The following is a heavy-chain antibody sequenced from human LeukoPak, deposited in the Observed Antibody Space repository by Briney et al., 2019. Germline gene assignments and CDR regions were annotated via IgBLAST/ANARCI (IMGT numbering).Heavy chain of an antibody. CDR3: AKEARDLGYCSGGSCYGIDY. J-gene: IGHJ4*02. D-gene: IGHD2-15*01. CDR1: GFTFSDYY. CDR2: ISSSGSTI. V-gene: IGHV3-11*01. Sequence: PGGSLRLSCAASGFTFSDYYMSWLRQASGKGLEWVSYISSSGSTIYYADSVKGRFTISRDNAKNSLYLQMNSLRAEDTAVYYCAKEARDLGYCSGGSCYGIDYWGQGTLVTVSS.